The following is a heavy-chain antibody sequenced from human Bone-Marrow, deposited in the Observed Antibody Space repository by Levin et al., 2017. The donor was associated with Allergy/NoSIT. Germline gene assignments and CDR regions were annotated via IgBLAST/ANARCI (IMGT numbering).Heavy chain of an antibody. CDR2: ISSRGSTI. CDR1: GFTFSDHY. CDR3: ARVPNSNGASAAHLDS. Sequence: GESLKISCVASGFTFSDHYMSWIRQAPGRGLEWVSYISSRGSTIYYADSVKGRFTISRDNAKNFLFLQMNSLRAEDTAVYFCARVPNSNGASAAHLDSWGQGTLVTVSS. D-gene: IGHD1-1*01. J-gene: IGHJ4*02. V-gene: IGHV3-11*01.